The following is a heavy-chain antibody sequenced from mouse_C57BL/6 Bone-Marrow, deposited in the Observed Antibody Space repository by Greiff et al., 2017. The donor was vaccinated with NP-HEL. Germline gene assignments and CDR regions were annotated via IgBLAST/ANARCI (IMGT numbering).Heavy chain of an antibody. CDR1: GYSFTGYY. J-gene: IGHJ3*01. D-gene: IGHD2-5*01. V-gene: IGHV1-31*01. Sequence: EVQVVESGPELVKPGASVKISCKASGYSFTGYYMHWVKQSHGNILDWIGYIYPYNGVSSYNQKFKGKATLTVDKSSSTAYMELRSLTSEDSAVYYCARPYSKGGFAYWGQGTLVTVSA. CDR2: IYPYNGVS. CDR3: ARPYSKGGFAY.